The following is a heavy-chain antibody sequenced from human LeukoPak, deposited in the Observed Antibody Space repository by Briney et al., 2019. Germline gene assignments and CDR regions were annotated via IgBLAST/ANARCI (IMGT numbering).Heavy chain of an antibody. J-gene: IGHJ4*02. Sequence: GGSLRLSCAASGFSFSSYGMTWVRQAPGKGLEWMAVIWYDGRNKYYADSVKGRFTISRDNSKNTLYLQMNSLRAEDTAVYYCAGASTVVTPPHDYWGQGTLVTVSS. CDR3: AGASTVVTPPHDY. CDR2: IWYDGRNK. V-gene: IGHV3-33*01. CDR1: GFSFSSYG. D-gene: IGHD4-23*01.